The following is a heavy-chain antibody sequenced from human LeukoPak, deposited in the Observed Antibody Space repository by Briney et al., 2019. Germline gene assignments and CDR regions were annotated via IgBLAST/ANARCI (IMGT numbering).Heavy chain of an antibody. J-gene: IGHJ5*02. CDR2: ISAYNGNT. V-gene: IGHV1-18*01. D-gene: IGHD2/OR15-2a*01. CDR1: GYTFTSYG. CDR3: ARVRPYYVNWFDP. Sequence: GASVKVSCKASGYTFTSYGISWVRQAPGQGLEGMGWISAYNGNTNYAQKLQGRVTMTTDTSTSTAYMELRSLRADDTAVYYCARVRPYYVNWFDPWGQGTLVTVSS.